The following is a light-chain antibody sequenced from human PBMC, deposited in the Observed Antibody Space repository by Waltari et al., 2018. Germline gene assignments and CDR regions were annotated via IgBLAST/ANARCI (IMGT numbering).Light chain of an antibody. CDR2: DAS. J-gene: IGKJ2*01. Sequence: EIVLTQSPDTLSLSPGERATLSCRASQSVDSYLAWYQQEPGQAPRLLIYDASNRAAGSPSRLSGSGSVTDFTLTISSLEPEDFAVYYCQQRSDWPYTFGQGTKLEIK. CDR1: QSVDSY. CDR3: QQRSDWPYT. V-gene: IGKV3-11*01.